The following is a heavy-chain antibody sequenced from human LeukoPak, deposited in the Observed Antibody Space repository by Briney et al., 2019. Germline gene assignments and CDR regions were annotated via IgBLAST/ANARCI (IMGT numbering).Heavy chain of an antibody. D-gene: IGHD2-15*01. CDR3: AKDFSWPFDY. J-gene: IGHJ4*02. CDR1: GFTFSSYG. CDR2: ISYDGSNK. V-gene: IGHV3-30*18. Sequence: GGSLRLSCAASGFTFSSYGMHWVRQAPGKGLEWVALISYDGSNKYYADSVKGRFTISRDNSKNTLYLQMNSLRAEDTAVYYCAKDFSWPFDYWGQGTLVTVSS.